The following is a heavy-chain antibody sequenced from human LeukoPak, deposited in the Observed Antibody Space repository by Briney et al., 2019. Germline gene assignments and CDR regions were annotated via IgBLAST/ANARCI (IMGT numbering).Heavy chain of an antibody. J-gene: IGHJ4*02. CDR3: AKITKATTPNY. D-gene: IGHD4-17*01. CDR2: ITDSGRKT. Sequence: GGSLRLSCAASGFTFSSYSMNWVRQASGRGLEWVSGITDSGRKTYYADSVKGRFSISRDNSKNTVYLQMSDLRAEDTAVYYCAKITKATTPNYWGQGTLVTVSS. V-gene: IGHV3-23*01. CDR1: GFTFSSYS.